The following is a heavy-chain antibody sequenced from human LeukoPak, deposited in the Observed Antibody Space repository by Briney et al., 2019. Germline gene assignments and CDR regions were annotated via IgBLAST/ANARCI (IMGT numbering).Heavy chain of an antibody. CDR3: AREPLGYCSSTSCPHDY. J-gene: IGHJ4*02. Sequence: SETLSLTCTVSGGSISSYYWSWIRQPAGKGLEWIGEINHSGSTNYNPSLKSRVTTSVDTSKNQFSLKLSSVTAADTAVYYCAREPLGYCSSTSCPHDYWGQGTLVTVSS. CDR1: GGSISSYY. V-gene: IGHV4-34*01. CDR2: INHSGST. D-gene: IGHD2-2*01.